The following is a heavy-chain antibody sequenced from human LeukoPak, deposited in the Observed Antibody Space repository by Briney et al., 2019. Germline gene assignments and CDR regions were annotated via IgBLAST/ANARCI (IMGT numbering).Heavy chain of an antibody. CDR2: INNDGVST. Sequence: GGSLRLSCATSGFTLSSYWMHWVRQVPGKGLEWLSRINNDGVSTSYADSVKGRFTISRDNARNTLYLQMNSLRVEDTAVYYCARDPNVLDYGMDVWGQGTTVTVS. V-gene: IGHV3-74*01. CDR3: ARDPNVLDYGMDV. D-gene: IGHD1-1*01. CDR1: GFTLSSYW. J-gene: IGHJ6*02.